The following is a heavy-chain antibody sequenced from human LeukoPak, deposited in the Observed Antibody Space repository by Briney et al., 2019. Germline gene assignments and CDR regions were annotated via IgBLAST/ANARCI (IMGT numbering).Heavy chain of an antibody. CDR3: ARDRIRYFDWLFEAFDI. Sequence: GASVKVSCKASGYIFSGYYMRWVRQAPGQGLEWMGWINPNSGGTNYAQKFQGRVTMTRDTSISTAYMELSRLRSDDTAVYYCARDRIRYFDWLFEAFDIWGQGTMVTVSS. D-gene: IGHD3-9*01. CDR2: INPNSGGT. V-gene: IGHV1-2*02. CDR1: GYIFSGYY. J-gene: IGHJ3*02.